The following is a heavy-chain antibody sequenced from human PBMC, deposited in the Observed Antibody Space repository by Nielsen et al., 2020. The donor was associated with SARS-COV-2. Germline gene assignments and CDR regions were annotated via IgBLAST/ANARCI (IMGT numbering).Heavy chain of an antibody. CDR2: IYYSGST. CDR3: ARGGRHYDILTGYYFDY. CDR1: GGSVSSGSCY. V-gene: IGHV4-61*01. D-gene: IGHD3-9*01. J-gene: IGHJ4*02. Sequence: SETLSLTCTVSGGSVSSGSCYWSWIRQPPGKGLEWIGYIYYSGSTNYNPSLKSRVTISVDTSKNQFSLKLSSVTAADTAVYYCARGGRHYDILTGYYFDYWGQGTLVTVSS.